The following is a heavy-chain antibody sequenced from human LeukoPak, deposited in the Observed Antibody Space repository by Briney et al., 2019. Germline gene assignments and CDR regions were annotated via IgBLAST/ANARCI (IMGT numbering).Heavy chain of an antibody. CDR3: AKRGPGSPESGKYYFDY. CDR1: GFTFSTYG. CDR2: ISGSAART. V-gene: IGHV3-23*01. Sequence: GGSLRLSCAASGFTFSTYGMTWVRQAPGSGLEWVSAISGSAARTFYADSVKGRFTISRDNSKNTLSLQMNSLRAEDTAVYYCAKRGPGSPESGKYYFDYWGQGTLVTVSS. J-gene: IGHJ4*02. D-gene: IGHD3-10*01.